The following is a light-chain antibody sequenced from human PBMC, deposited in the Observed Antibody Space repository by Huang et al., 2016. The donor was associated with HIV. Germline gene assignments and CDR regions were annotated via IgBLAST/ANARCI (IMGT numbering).Light chain of an antibody. J-gene: IGKJ2*01. CDR3: QQSYSTPHT. Sequence: DIQMTQSPSSLSASVGDRVTITGRASQGISSYLNWYQQKPGKSPKRLISAASSLQGGVPSRFIGSGSGTDFTLTISSLQPEDFATYYCQQSYSTPHTFGKGTKLEIK. CDR2: AAS. V-gene: IGKV1-39*01. CDR1: QGISSY.